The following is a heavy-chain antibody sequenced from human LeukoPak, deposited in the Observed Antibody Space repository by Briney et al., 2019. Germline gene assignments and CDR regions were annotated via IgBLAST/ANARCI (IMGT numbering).Heavy chain of an antibody. D-gene: IGHD5/OR15-5a*01. J-gene: IGHJ4*02. CDR3: ARVSTPLMGLDS. CDR2: IKQDGSEK. CDR1: GFALSSYW. V-gene: IGHV3-7*01. Sequence: GGSLRLSCAASGFALSSYWMGWVRQAPGKGPEWVANIKQDGSEKYYVDSVKGRFTISRDNAKNSLYLQMNSLRAEDTAVYHCARVSTPLMGLDSWGQGSLVTVSS.